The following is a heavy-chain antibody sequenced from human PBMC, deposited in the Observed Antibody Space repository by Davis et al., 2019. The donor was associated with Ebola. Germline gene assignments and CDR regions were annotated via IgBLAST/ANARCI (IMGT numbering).Heavy chain of an antibody. Sequence: GESLKISCAASGFTFNSDWMTWVRQILGKGLEWVATIKPDGTEKYYVDSVKGRFTISRDNAKSSLHLQMNSLRAEDTAVYYCARGAQYVLWGQGTLVTVSS. CDR1: GFTFNSDW. J-gene: IGHJ4*02. CDR2: IKPDGTEK. V-gene: IGHV3-7*03. CDR3: ARGAQYVL. D-gene: IGHD3-16*01.